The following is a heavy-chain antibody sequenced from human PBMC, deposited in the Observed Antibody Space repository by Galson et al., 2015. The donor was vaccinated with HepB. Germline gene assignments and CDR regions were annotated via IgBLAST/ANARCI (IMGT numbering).Heavy chain of an antibody. D-gene: IGHD6-13*01. CDR2: ISWNSGSI. CDR1: GFTFDDYA. V-gene: IGHV3-9*01. J-gene: IGHJ6*02. Sequence: SLRLSCAASGFTFDDYAMHWVRQAPGKGLEWVSGISWNSGSIGYADSVKGRFTISRDNAKNSLYLQMNSLRAEDTALYYCAKNLGAAAGIYYYYGMDVWGQGTTVTVSS. CDR3: AKNLGAAAGIYYYYGMDV.